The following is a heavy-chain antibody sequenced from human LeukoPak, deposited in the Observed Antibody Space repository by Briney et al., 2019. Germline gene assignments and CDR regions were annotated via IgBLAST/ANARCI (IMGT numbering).Heavy chain of an antibody. D-gene: IGHD6-19*01. J-gene: IGHJ3*02. CDR2: IYYSGST. Sequence: PSETLSLTCTVSGGSISSSSYYWGWIRQPPGKGLEWIGSIYYSGSTNYNPSLKSRVTISVKTSKNQFSLKLSSVTAADTAVYYCARDVSSGSYAFDIWGQGTMVTVSS. CDR1: GGSISSSSYY. CDR3: ARDVSSGSYAFDI. V-gene: IGHV4-39*07.